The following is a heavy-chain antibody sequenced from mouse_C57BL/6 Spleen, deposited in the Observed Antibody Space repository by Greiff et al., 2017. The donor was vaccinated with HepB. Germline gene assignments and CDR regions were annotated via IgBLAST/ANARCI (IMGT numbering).Heavy chain of an antibody. CDR3: AGSDWFAY. J-gene: IGHJ3*01. CDR2: ISGGGGNT. Sequence: EVKLVESGGGLVKPGGSLKLSCAASGFTFSSYTMSWVRQTPEKRLEWVATISGGGGNTYYPDSVKGRFTISRDNAKNTLYLQMSSLRSEDAALYYCAGSDWFAYWGQGTLVTVSA. CDR1: GFTFSSYT. V-gene: IGHV5-9*01.